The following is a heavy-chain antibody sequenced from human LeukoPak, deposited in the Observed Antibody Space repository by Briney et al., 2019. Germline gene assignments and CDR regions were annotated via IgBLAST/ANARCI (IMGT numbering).Heavy chain of an antibody. Sequence: SETLSLTCAVYGGSFSGYYWSWIRQPPGKGLEWIGEINHSGSTNYNPSLKSRVTISVDTSKNQFSLKLSSVTAADTAVYYCARGLVLLWFGEHRPNWFDPWGQGTLVTVSS. CDR2: INHSGST. CDR1: GGSFSGYY. D-gene: IGHD3-10*01. J-gene: IGHJ5*02. V-gene: IGHV4-34*01. CDR3: ARGLVLLWFGEHRPNWFDP.